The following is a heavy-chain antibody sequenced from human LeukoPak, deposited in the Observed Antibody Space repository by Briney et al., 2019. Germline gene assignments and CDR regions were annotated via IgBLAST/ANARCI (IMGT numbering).Heavy chain of an antibody. CDR1: GFTFSRYA. D-gene: IGHD4/OR15-4a*01. CDR2: ITDNGLAR. CDR3: ANEVRPNDY. Sequence: PGGSLRLSCAASGFTFSRYAMGWVRQGPGKGLEWVAGITDNGLARDYADSVKGRFTIYRDDSRSTLDLQMNSLRAEDTALYFCANEVRPNDYWGRGTLVTVSS. V-gene: IGHV3-23*01. J-gene: IGHJ4*02.